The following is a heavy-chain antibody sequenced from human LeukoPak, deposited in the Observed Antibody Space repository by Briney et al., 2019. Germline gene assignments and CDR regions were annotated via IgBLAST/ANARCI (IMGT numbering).Heavy chain of an antibody. Sequence: GGSLRLSCAASGLTFSSYAMSWVRQAPGKGLEWVSAISGSGGSTYYADSVKGRFTISRDNSKNTLYLQMNSLRAEDTAVYYCAKDLGSGSYWAWDDYWGQGTLVTVSS. D-gene: IGHD3-10*01. CDR2: ISGSGGST. V-gene: IGHV3-23*01. CDR1: GLTFSSYA. CDR3: AKDLGSGSYWAWDDY. J-gene: IGHJ4*02.